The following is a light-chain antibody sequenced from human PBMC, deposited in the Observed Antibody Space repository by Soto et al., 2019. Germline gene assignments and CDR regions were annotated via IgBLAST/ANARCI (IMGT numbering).Light chain of an antibody. CDR3: ASYTTSSTYV. Sequence: QSVLTQPASVSGSPGQSIAISCTGTSSDVGAFNYVSWYQQHPGKAPKFMIFDVSSRPSGVSDRFSGSKSGNTASLTISGLQTEDEADYYCASYTTSSTYVFGTGPKVTVL. CDR1: SSDVGAFNY. V-gene: IGLV2-14*03. CDR2: DVS. J-gene: IGLJ1*01.